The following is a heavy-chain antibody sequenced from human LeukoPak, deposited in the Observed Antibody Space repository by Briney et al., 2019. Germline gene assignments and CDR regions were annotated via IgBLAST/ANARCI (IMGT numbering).Heavy chain of an antibody. CDR3: ARDTGDSGYYYRPFDY. V-gene: IGHV1-18*01. D-gene: IGHD3-22*01. CDR2: ISAYNGNT. Sequence: GASVKVSCKASGYTFTSYGISWVRQAPRQGLEWMGWISAYNGNTNYAQKLQGRVTMTTDTSTSTAYMELRSLRSDDTAVYYCARDTGDSGYYYRPFDYWGQGTLVTVSS. J-gene: IGHJ4*02. CDR1: GYTFTSYG.